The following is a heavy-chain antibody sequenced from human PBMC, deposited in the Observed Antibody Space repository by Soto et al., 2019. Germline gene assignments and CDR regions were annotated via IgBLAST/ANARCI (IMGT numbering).Heavy chain of an antibody. CDR2: ISSGSRDI. V-gene: IGHV3-21*01. Sequence: GGSLRLSCIASASGFTFASHNFMWVRQAPGKGLEWVSSISSGSRDIFYGDSVKGRFIISRDNAKNTVFLQMNSPRVNDTAVYYRAREAGKLRFLGPGLYGMDVWGQGTTVTVSS. CDR1: GFTFASHN. J-gene: IGHJ6*02. D-gene: IGHD3-3*01. CDR3: AREAGKLRFLGPGLYGMDV.